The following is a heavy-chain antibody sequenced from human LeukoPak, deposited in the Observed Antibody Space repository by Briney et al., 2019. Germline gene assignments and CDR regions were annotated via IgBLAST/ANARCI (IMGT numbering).Heavy chain of an antibody. CDR2: IYHSGST. V-gene: IGHV4-30-2*01. CDR1: GGSISSGGYY. J-gene: IGHJ4*02. Sequence: SETLSLTCTVSGGSISSGGYYWSWIRQPPGKGLEWIGYIYHSGSTYYNPSLKSRVTISVDRSKNQFSLRLSSVTAADTAVYYCARVGPNSSSYDDLVDYWGQGTLVTVSS. CDR3: ARVGPNSSSYDDLVDY. D-gene: IGHD6-13*01.